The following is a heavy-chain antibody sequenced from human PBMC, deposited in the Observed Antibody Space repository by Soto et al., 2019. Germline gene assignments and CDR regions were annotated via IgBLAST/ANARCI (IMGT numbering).Heavy chain of an antibody. J-gene: IGHJ4*02. Sequence: QVQLQESGPGLVKPSGTLSLTCAVSGGSISSSNWRSWVRQPPGKGLEWIGEIYHSGNTNYSPSLKSRVTMAVDKSRNQFSLKLSSVTAADTAVYYCARRWGEGRVDYWGQGTLVTVSS. CDR2: IYHSGNT. CDR1: GGSISSSNW. D-gene: IGHD3-10*01. V-gene: IGHV4-4*02. CDR3: ARRWGEGRVDY.